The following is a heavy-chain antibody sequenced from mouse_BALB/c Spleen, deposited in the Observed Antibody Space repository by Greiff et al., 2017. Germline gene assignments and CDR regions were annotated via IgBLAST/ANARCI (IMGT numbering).Heavy chain of an antibody. CDR1: GFTFSSFG. CDR3: ARKGGLGHYFDY. Sequence: EVQLVESGGGLVQPGGSRKLSCAASGFTFSSFGMHWVRQAPEKGLEWVAYISSGSSTIYYADTVKGRFTISRDNPKNTLFLQMTSLRSEDTAMYYCARKGGLGHYFDYWGQGTTLTVSS. J-gene: IGHJ2*01. V-gene: IGHV5-17*02. D-gene: IGHD4-1*01. CDR2: ISSGSSTI.